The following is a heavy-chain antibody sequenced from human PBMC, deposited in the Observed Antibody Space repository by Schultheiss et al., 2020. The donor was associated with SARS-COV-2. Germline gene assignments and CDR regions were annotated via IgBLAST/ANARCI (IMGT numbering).Heavy chain of an antibody. CDR3: ARSRLGWVSLFEY. D-gene: IGHD4-23*01. J-gene: IGHJ4*02. CDR1: GGSISSGGYY. Sequence: SETLSLTCTVSGGSISSGGYYWSWIRQHPGKGLEWIGYIYYSGSTYYNPSLKSLVTISVDTSKNQFSLKMTSMTAADTAVYYCARSRLGWVSLFEYWGQGALVTVSS. V-gene: IGHV4-31*01. CDR2: IYYSGST.